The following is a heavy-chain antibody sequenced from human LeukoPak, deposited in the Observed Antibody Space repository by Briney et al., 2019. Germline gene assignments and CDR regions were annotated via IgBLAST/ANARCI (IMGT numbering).Heavy chain of an antibody. J-gene: IGHJ4*02. V-gene: IGHV3-23*01. CDR3: AKDPAYGDYGNFDY. D-gene: IGHD4-17*01. CDR2: ISGSGGST. Sequence: GGSLRLSFGAPGFTFSSYAMSRVRQAPGKGLEWVSAISGSGGSTYYADSVKGRFTISRDNSKNTLYLQMNSLRAEDTAVYYCAKDPAYGDYGNFDYWGQGTLVTVSS. CDR1: GFTFSSYA.